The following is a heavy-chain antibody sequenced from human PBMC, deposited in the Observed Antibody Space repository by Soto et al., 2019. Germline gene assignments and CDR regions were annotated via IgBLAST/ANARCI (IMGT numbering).Heavy chain of an antibody. CDR2: ISAYNGYT. CDR1: GYTFTSYG. CDR3: AREDSSGWYNTDY. D-gene: IGHD6-19*01. J-gene: IGHJ4*02. V-gene: IGHV1-18*04. Sequence: GASVKVSCKASGYTFTSYGISWVRQAPGQGLEWMGWISAYNGYTNYAQKLQGRVTMTTDTSTSTAYMELRSLTSDNTAVYYCAREDSSGWYNTDYWGQGTLVTVSS.